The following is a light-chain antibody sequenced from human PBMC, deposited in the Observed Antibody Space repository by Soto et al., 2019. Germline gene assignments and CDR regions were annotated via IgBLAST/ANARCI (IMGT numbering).Light chain of an antibody. V-gene: IGLV2-18*02. Sequence: QSALTQPPSVSGSPGQSVTISCTGTSSDVGSYNRVSWYQQPPGTAPKLMIYEVSNRPSGVPDRFSGSQSGNTASLTISGRQAEDESDYYCSSYTSTTNVVFGGGTKLTVL. CDR2: EVS. J-gene: IGLJ2*01. CDR1: SSDVGSYNR. CDR3: SSYTSTTNVV.